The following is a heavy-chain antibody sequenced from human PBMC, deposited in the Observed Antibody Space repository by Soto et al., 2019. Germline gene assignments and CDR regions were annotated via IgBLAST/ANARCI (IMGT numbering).Heavy chain of an antibody. J-gene: IGHJ4*02. CDR2: INPSGGST. CDR1: GYTFTSYY. Sequence: QVQLVQSGAEVKKPGASVKVSCKASGYTFTSYYMHWVRQAPGQGPEWMGIINPSGGSTSYAQKFQGRVTMTRDTSTSTVYMELSSLRSEDTAVYYCARVGMATIAFDYWGQGTLVTVSS. V-gene: IGHV1-46*01. D-gene: IGHD5-12*01. CDR3: ARVGMATIAFDY.